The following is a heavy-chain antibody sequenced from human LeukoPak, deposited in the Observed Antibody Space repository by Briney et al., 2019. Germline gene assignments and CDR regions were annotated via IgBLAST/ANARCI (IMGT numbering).Heavy chain of an antibody. CDR2: IWYHGNKA. V-gene: IGHV3-33*01. D-gene: IGHD6-19*01. Sequence: GGSLRLSCAASGFPFSSYGMQWVRQAPGKGLEWMAGIWYHGNKAHYAYTVEGRFTISRDNSNNALFLQMNSLRADDTAVYYCARDPDTSGHFSWFDPWGQGTLVTVSS. CDR1: GFPFSSYG. CDR3: ARDPDTSGHFSWFDP. J-gene: IGHJ5*02.